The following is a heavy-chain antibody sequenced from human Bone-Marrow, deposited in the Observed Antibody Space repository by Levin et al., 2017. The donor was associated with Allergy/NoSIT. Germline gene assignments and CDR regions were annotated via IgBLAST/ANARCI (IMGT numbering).Heavy chain of an antibody. J-gene: IGHJ4*02. D-gene: IGHD3-16*02. CDR2: IYYSGSL. CDR1: GGSLNSTNHY. CDR3: VRHGKKGYQPPPDIVPFDL. Sequence: KPSETLSLTCSVSGGSLNSTNHYWAWIRQPPGKGLEWIGSIYYSGSLFYNPSLKSRVTISIDPSKNQFSLRLTSVTAADTAVFYCVRHGKKGYQPPPDIVPFDLWGQGVLVTVSS. V-gene: IGHV4-39*01.